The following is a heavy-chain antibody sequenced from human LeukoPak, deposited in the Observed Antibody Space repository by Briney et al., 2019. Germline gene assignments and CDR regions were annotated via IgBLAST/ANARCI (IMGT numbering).Heavy chain of an antibody. V-gene: IGHV4-59*08. Sequence: SETLSLTCTVSGGSISSYYWSWIRQPPAKGLEWIGYIYYSGSTNYNPSLKSRVTISVDTSKNQFSLKLSSVTAADTAVYYCARHSRDGYNFDDYWGQGTLVTVSS. D-gene: IGHD5-24*01. J-gene: IGHJ4*02. CDR1: GGSISSYY. CDR3: ARHSRDGYNFDDY. CDR2: IYYSGST.